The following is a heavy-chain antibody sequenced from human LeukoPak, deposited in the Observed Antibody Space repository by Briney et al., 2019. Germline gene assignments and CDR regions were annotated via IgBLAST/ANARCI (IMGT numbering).Heavy chain of an antibody. J-gene: IGHJ4*02. CDR3: AAYASAWYVVY. V-gene: IGHV1-2*02. CDR2: INPSSGGT. D-gene: IGHD6-19*01. Sequence: ASVKVSSKPSGYTFTGYYMHWVRQAPGQGLEWMGWINPSSGGTNYAQKFQGRVTMTRDTSISTVYMELSSLRSDDTAVYYCAAYASAWYVVYLGQGTLVTFSS. CDR1: GYTFTGYY.